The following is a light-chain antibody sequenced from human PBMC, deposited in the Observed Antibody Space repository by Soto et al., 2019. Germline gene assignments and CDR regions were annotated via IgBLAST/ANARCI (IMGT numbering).Light chain of an antibody. CDR2: GAT. J-gene: IGKJ1*01. CDR3: QHHNNWPPGT. Sequence: VMTQSPATLSVSPGERATLSCRASLSVGTNLAWYQQKPGQPPRLLIYGATTRATGIPARFSGSGSGTDFTLTISSLQSEDFAVYYCQHHNNWPPGTFGPGTRVEIK. V-gene: IGKV3-15*01. CDR1: LSVGTN.